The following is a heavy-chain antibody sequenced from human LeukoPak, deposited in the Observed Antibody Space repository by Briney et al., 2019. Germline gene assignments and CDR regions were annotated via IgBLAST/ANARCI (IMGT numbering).Heavy chain of an antibody. V-gene: IGHV4-4*07. CDR1: GGSISTYY. CDR2: IYTSGST. J-gene: IGHJ4*02. CDR3: ARVITMVREETFDY. Sequence: SETLSLTCTVSGGSISTYYWSWIRQPAGKGLEWIGQIYTSGSTNYNPSLKSRVTMSVDTSKNQFSLKLSSVTAADMAVYYCARVITMVREETFDYWGQGTLVTVSS. D-gene: IGHD3-10*01.